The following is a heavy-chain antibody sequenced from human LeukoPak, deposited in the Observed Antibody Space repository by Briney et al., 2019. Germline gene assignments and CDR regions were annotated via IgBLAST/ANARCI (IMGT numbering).Heavy chain of an antibody. D-gene: IGHD3-10*01. Sequence: SETLSLTCTVSGGSISSSSYYWGWIRQPPGKGLEWIGSIYYSGSTYYNPSLKSRVTISVDTSENQSSLKLSSVTAADTAVYYCASFVLVRGVITFDYWGQGTLVTVSS. J-gene: IGHJ4*02. V-gene: IGHV4-39*07. CDR1: GGSISSSSYY. CDR3: ASFVLVRGVITFDY. CDR2: IYYSGST.